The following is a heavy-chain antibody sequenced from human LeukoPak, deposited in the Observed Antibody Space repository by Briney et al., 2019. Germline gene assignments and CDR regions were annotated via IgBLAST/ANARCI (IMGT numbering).Heavy chain of an antibody. V-gene: IGHV3-23*01. CDR2: ISGSGGST. Sequence: GGSLRLSCAASGFTFSSYAMSWVRQAPGKGLEWVSAISGSGGSTYYADSVKGRFTISRDNSKNTLYLQMNSLRAEDTAVYYCARNWGPGHYFDYWGQGTLVTVSS. D-gene: IGHD7-27*01. J-gene: IGHJ4*02. CDR3: ARNWGPGHYFDY. CDR1: GFTFSSYA.